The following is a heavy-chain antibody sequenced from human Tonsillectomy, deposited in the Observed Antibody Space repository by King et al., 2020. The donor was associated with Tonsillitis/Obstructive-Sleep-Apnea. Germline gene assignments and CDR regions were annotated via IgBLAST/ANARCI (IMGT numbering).Heavy chain of an antibody. J-gene: IGHJ3*02. CDR1: GFTFSSYA. V-gene: IGHV3-23*04. CDR3: AKFLXVGATTGDAFXI. D-gene: IGHD1-26*01. Sequence: VQLVESGGGLVQPGGSLRLSCAASGFTFSSYAMSWVRQAPGKGLEWVSAIIGSGGSTYYADSVKGRFTISRDNSKNTLYLQMNRLRDEDTAVYYCAKFLXVGATTGDAFXIWGQXTMVTVS. CDR2: IIGSGGST.